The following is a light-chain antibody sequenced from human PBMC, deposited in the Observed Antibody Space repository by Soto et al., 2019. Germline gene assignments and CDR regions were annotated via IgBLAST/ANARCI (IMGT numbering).Light chain of an antibody. CDR2: GAS. Sequence: EIVLTQSPGTLYLSLGERATLSCRASQSVSSKLAWYQQKPGQAPSLLIYGASSRATSIPDRFSGSGSGTVFTLTISRLEPEDFAVYYCQQYGSSPYTFGQGTKLEIK. CDR1: QSVSSK. J-gene: IGKJ2*01. V-gene: IGKV3-20*01. CDR3: QQYGSSPYT.